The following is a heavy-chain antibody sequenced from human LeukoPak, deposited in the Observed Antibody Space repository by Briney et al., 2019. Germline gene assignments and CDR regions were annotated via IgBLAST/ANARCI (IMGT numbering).Heavy chain of an antibody. J-gene: IGHJ4*02. CDR1: GNTFTAFY. CDR2: INPKNCDT. D-gene: IGHD2-15*01. Sequence: ASVKVSCKASGNTFTAFYIHWVRQAPGQGLEWMGWINPKNCDTNYAQKLQGRVTMTRDTSISTAYMDLNRQRSDDTAIYYCARDGGEKSFDSWGQGALVTVSS. CDR3: ARDGGEKSFDS. V-gene: IGHV1-2*02.